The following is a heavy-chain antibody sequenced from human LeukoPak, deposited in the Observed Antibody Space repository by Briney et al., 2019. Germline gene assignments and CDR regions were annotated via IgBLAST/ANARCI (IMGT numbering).Heavy chain of an antibody. J-gene: IGHJ5*02. D-gene: IGHD3-10*01. CDR1: GFTFSSYW. CDR3: ARDRMAGAYYYGSGSYTFDP. V-gene: IGHV3-74*01. Sequence: PGGSLRLSCAASGFTFSSYWMHWVRQAPGKGLVWVSRINSDGSSKSYADSVKGRFTISRDNAKNTLYLQMNSLRAEDTAVYYCARDRMAGAYYYGSGSYTFDPWGQGTLVTVSS. CDR2: INSDGSSK.